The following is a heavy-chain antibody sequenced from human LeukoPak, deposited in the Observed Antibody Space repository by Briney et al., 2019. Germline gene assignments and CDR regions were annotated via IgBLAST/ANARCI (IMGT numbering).Heavy chain of an antibody. CDR3: ARAGARNYYYYYYYMDV. J-gene: IGHJ6*03. CDR2: IYYSGST. D-gene: IGHD1-14*01. Sequence: ASETLSLTCTVSGGSISSYYWSWIRQPPGKGLEWIGYIYYSGSTNYNPSLKGRVTISVDTSKNQFSLKLSSVTAADTAVYYCARAGARNYYYYYYYMDVWGKGTTVTVSS. CDR1: GGSISSYY. V-gene: IGHV4-59*01.